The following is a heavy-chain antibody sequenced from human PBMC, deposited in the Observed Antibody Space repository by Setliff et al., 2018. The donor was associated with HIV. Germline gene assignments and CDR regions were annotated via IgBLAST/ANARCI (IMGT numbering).Heavy chain of an antibody. CDR3: IRRRRAPGTEDLEAV. J-gene: IGHJ4*02. D-gene: IGHD1-26*01. CDR1: GYSFTTYW. CDR2: IYPGDLDT. Sequence: GESLKISCEASGYSFTTYWIGWVRQKPGKGLEWMGIIYPGDLDTRYGPSFQGQVFISADRSITTAYLEWSSLKPSDTAMYYCIRRRRAPGTEDLEAVWGQGTLVTVSS. V-gene: IGHV5-51*01.